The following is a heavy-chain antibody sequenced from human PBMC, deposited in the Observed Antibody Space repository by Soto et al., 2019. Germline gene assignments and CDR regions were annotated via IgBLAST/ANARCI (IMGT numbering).Heavy chain of an antibody. J-gene: IGHJ4*02. CDR1: GYSFTSYW. CDR2: IYPGDSDT. V-gene: IGHV5-51*01. CDR3: ARRKGRGYSYGYHDY. D-gene: IGHD5-18*01. Sequence: GESLKISCKGSGYSFTSYWIGWVRQMPGKGLEWMGIIYPGDSDTRYSPSFQGQVTISADKSISTAYLQWSSLKASDTAMYYCARRKGRGYSYGYHDYRGQGTLVTVSA.